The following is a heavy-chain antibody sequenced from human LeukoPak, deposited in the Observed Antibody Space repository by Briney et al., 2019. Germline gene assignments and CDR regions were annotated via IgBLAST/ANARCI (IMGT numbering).Heavy chain of an antibody. J-gene: IGHJ4*02. CDR2: IYSGGST. CDR1: GLTVSSNC. Sequence: GRSLRLSCAASGLTVSSNCMSWVRQAPGKRLEWVSLIYSGGSTYYTDSVKGRFTISRDNSKNTLYLQMNSLRAEDTAVYYCARRAGDYSHPYDYWGQGILVTVSS. D-gene: IGHD3-22*01. CDR3: ARRAGDYSHPYDY. V-gene: IGHV3-53*01.